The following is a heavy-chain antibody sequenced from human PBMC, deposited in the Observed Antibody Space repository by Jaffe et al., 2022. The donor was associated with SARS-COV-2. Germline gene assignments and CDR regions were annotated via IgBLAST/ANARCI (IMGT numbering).Heavy chain of an antibody. Sequence: QVQLQESGPGLVKPSETLSLTCTVSGGSISSYYWSWIRQPPGKGLEWIGYIYYSGSTNYNPSLKSRVTISVDTSKNQFSLKLSSVTAADTAVYYCAREGGIAAPPRRPHASNWFDPWGQGTLVTVSS. V-gene: IGHV4-59*01. CDR1: GGSISSYY. CDR3: AREGGIAAPPRRPHASNWFDP. D-gene: IGHD6-13*01. CDR2: IYYSGST. J-gene: IGHJ5*02.